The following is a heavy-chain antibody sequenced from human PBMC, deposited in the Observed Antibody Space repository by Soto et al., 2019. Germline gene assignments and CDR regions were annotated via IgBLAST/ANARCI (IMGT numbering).Heavy chain of an antibody. J-gene: IGHJ4*02. CDR2: ISAYNGST. V-gene: IGHV1-18*01. Sequence: ASLKVSCKASVYTFTSYGISWARQAPGQGLEWMGWISAYNGSTNYAQKLQGRVTMTTDTSTSTAYMELRSLRSDDTAVYYCARDKGWQPTDYWGQGTLVTVSS. CDR1: VYTFTSYG. D-gene: IGHD2-15*01. CDR3: ARDKGWQPTDY.